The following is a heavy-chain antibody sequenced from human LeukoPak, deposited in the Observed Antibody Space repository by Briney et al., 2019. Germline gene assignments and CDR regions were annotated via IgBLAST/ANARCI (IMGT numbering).Heavy chain of an antibody. J-gene: IGHJ6*02. CDR1: GFTFSDYY. D-gene: IGHD3-10*01. Sequence: GGSLRLSCAASGFTFSDYYMSWIRQAPGKGLEWVSYISTSGTTTYYGDSVKGRFTISRDNAKNSLYVQMNSLRVEDTAVYYCARVNLGALVRGVFHYIGMDVWGQGTTVTVSS. CDR3: ARVNLGALVRGVFHYIGMDV. V-gene: IGHV3-11*01. CDR2: ISTSGTTT.